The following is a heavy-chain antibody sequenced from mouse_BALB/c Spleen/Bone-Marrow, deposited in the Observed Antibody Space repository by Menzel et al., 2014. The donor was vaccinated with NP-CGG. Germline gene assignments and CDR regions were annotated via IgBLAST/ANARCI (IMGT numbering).Heavy chain of an antibody. CDR2: IDPYDSET. CDR3: ARGGYGNYGRFAY. CDR1: GYTFTSYW. D-gene: IGHD2-10*02. V-gene: IGHV1-52*01. J-gene: IGHJ3*01. Sequence: QVQLKESGAELVRPGASVKLSCKASGYTFTSYWMNWVKPRPEQGLGWIGRIDPYDSETHYNQKFKDKAILTVDKSSSTAYMQLSSLTSEDSAVYYCARGGYGNYGRFAYWGQGTLVTVSA.